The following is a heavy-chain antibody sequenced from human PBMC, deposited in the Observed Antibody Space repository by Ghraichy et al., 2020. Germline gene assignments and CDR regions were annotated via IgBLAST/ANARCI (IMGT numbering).Heavy chain of an antibody. CDR3: ARLGSITGTTRVTPGRAFDI. J-gene: IGHJ3*02. CDR1: GYSISSGYY. V-gene: IGHV4-38-2*02. CDR2: IYHSGST. Sequence: SETLSLTCTVSGYSISSGYYWGWIRQPPGKGLEWIGSIYHSGSTYYNPSLKSRVTISVDTSKNQFSLKLSSVTAADTAVYYCARLGSITGTTRVTPGRAFDIWGQGTMVTVSS. D-gene: IGHD1-20*01.